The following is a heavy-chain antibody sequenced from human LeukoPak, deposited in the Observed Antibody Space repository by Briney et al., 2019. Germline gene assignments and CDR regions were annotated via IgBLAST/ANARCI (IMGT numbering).Heavy chain of an antibody. CDR2: VHYSGTT. Sequence: SETLSLTCTVSGDSVSSHYWTWFRQPPGKGLEWIGFVHYSGTTNYHPSLESRLTISIDTAKKEVSLRLTSVTVADTAVYYCARWGYFDTNNYFVVDYWGQGTLVTVSS. CDR1: GDSVSSHY. D-gene: IGHD3-22*01. J-gene: IGHJ4*02. CDR3: ARWGYFDTNNYFVVDY. V-gene: IGHV4-59*02.